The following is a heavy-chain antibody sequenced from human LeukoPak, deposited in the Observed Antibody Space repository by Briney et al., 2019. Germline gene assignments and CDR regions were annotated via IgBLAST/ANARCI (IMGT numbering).Heavy chain of an antibody. D-gene: IGHD2-15*01. CDR1: GFTFSNYA. J-gene: IGHJ4*02. V-gene: IGHV3-23*01. Sequence: PGGSLRLSCGASGFTFSNYAMSWVRQAPGKGLEWVSVISGAGGSTYYADSVKGRFTISRDNSKNTLYLQMNSLRAEDAAVYYCAKLPGRYCSGGSCYVDYWGQGTLVTVSS. CDR2: ISGAGGST. CDR3: AKLPGRYCSGGSCYVDY.